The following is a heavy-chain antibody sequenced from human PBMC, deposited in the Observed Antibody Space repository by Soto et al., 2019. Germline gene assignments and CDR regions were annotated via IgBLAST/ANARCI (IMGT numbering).Heavy chain of an antibody. J-gene: IGHJ1*01. CDR3: AKVGGIVVVVAEEYFQH. Sequence: GGSLRLSCAASGFTFSSYAMSWVRQAPGKGLEWVSAISGSGGSTYYADSVKGRFTISRDNSKNTLYLQMNSLGAEDTAVYYCAKVGGIVVVVAEEYFQHWGQGTLVTVSS. D-gene: IGHD2-15*01. CDR1: GFTFSSYA. CDR2: ISGSGGST. V-gene: IGHV3-23*01.